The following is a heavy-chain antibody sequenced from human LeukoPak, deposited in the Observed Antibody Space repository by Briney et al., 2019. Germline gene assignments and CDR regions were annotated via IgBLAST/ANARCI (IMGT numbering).Heavy chain of an antibody. CDR1: GYTFTNFG. D-gene: IGHD4-4*01. J-gene: IGHJ4*02. CDR2: ISAYNGNT. V-gene: IGHV1-18*01. CDR3: ARVGDYSNFVQDY. Sequence: AASVTVSCKASGYTFTNFGITWVRQAPGQGLEWMGWISAYNGNTNYAQMFQGRVTMTTDTSTRTAYMELRSLRSDDTAVYYCARVGDYSNFVQDYWGQGTLVTVSS.